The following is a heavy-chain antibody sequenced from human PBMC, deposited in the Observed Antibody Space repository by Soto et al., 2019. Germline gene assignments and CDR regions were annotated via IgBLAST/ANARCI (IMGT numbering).Heavy chain of an antibody. CDR2: IYYSGST. D-gene: IGHD3-22*01. CDR3: ARTSDSSGYYLYYFDY. V-gene: IGHV4-31*03. Sequence: SETLSLTCTVSGGSISSGGYYWSWIRQHPGKGLEWIGYIYYSGSTYYNPSLKSRVTISVDTSKSQFSLKLSSVTAADTAVYYCARTSDSSGYYLYYFDYWGQGTLVTVS. J-gene: IGHJ4*02. CDR1: GGSISSGGYY.